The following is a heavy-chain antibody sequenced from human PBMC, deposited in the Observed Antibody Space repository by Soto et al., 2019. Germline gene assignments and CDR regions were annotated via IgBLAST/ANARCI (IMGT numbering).Heavy chain of an antibody. CDR2: IYWDDDT. J-gene: IGHJ4*02. CDR3: AHTMAPRIFDS. V-gene: IGHV2-5*02. CDR1: GFSLITSGVG. Sequence: QITLKEAGPPLVKPTQTLTLTCSFSGFSLITSGVGVGWIRQPPGKALEWLALIYWDDDTGYSTSLRNRLTITKDTSRNQVVLTMTNMDPVDTATYYCAHTMAPRIFDSWGQGTLVTVSS.